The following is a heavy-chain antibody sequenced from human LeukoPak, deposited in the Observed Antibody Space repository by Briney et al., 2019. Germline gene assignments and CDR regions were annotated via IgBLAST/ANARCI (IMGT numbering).Heavy chain of an antibody. CDR3: ARGWQINSSGGFVDP. V-gene: IGHV1-2*02. Sequence: ASLKVPCQASGYGFTDYYVHWIRQAPGQGLEWMGWINTSSGATIYAQKFQGRVTMTRDTFTTTAYMEINSLVSDDTAVYYCARGWQINSSGGFVDPWGQGTLVTVSS. CDR1: GYGFTDYY. J-gene: IGHJ5*02. CDR2: INTSSGAT. D-gene: IGHD6-6*01.